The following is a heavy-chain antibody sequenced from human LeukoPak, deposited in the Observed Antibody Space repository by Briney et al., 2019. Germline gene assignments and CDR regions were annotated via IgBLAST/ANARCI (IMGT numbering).Heavy chain of an antibody. V-gene: IGHV4-34*01. D-gene: IGHD5-12*01. CDR1: GGSFSGYY. CDR3: ARRYSGYDWDY. J-gene: IGHJ4*02. CDR2: INHSGST. Sequence: SQTLSLTCAVYGGSFSGYYWSWIRQPPGKGLEWIGEINHSGSTNYNPSLKSRVTISVDTSKNQFSLKLSSVTAADTAVYYCARRYSGYDWDYWGQGTLVTVSS.